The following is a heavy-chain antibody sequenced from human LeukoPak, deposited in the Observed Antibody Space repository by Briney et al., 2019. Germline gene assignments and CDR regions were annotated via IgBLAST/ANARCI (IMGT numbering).Heavy chain of an antibody. J-gene: IGHJ4*02. Sequence: GALRLSCAASGFTFSSYSMNWVRQAPGKGLEWVSSISSSSSYIYYADSVKGRFTISRDNAMNSLYLQMNSLRAEDTAVYFCARTPVLGPIDFWGQGTLVTVSS. D-gene: IGHD3-16*01. V-gene: IGHV3-21*01. CDR2: ISSSSSYI. CDR1: GFTFSSYS. CDR3: ARTPVLGPIDF.